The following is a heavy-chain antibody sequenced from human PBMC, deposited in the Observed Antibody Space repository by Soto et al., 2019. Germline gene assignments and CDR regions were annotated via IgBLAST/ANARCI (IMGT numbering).Heavy chain of an antibody. D-gene: IGHD2-15*01. Sequence: GGSLRLSCAASGFTFSSYAMSWVRQAPGKGLEWVSAISGSGGSTYYADSVKGRFTISRDNSKNTLYLQMNSLRAEDTAVYYCAKDEGFGVVVAAKSPDAFDIWGQGTMVTVSS. CDR1: GFTFSSYA. J-gene: IGHJ3*02. CDR3: AKDEGFGVVVAAKSPDAFDI. CDR2: ISGSGGST. V-gene: IGHV3-23*01.